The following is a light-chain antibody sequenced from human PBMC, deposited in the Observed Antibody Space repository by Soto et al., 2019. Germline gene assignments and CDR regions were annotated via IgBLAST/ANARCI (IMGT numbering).Light chain of an antibody. CDR3: SSYTSSSTRV. Sequence: QSALTQPASGSGYPGQSITISCTGTSSDVGGYNYVSWYQQHPGKAPKLMIYDVSNRPSGVSNRFSGSKSGNTASLTISGLQAEDEADYYCSSYTSSSTRVFGGGTKVTVL. V-gene: IGLV2-14*01. J-gene: IGLJ2*01. CDR2: DVS. CDR1: SSDVGGYNY.